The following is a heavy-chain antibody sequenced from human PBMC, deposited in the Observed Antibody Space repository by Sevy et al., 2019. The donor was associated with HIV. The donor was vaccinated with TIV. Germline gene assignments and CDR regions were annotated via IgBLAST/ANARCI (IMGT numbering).Heavy chain of an antibody. V-gene: IGHV1-69*13. D-gene: IGHD3-22*01. CDR3: ARAYYYDSSGYYSLDY. CDR2: IIPIFGTA. Sequence: ASVKVSCKASGGTFSSYAISWVRQAPGQGLEWMGGIIPIFGTANYAQKFQGRVTITADESTSTAYMELSSLRSEDTAVYYCARAYYYDSSGYYSLDYWGQGTLVTVSS. J-gene: IGHJ4*02. CDR1: GGTFSSYA.